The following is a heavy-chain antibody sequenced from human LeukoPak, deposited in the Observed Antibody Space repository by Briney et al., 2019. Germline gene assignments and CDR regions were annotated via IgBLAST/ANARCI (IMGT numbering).Heavy chain of an antibody. D-gene: IGHD4-11*01. CDR1: GFTLSSYA. CDR3: ARDIKSWTTVTLDYYYGMDV. Sequence: GGSLRLSCAASGFTLSSYAMSWVRQAPGKGLEWVSSISRSSKFIFYAGSVKGRFTISRDNAKNSLYLQMNSLRAEDTAVYYCARDIKSWTTVTLDYYYGMDVWGQGTTVTVSS. J-gene: IGHJ6*02. V-gene: IGHV3-21*04. CDR2: ISRSSKFI.